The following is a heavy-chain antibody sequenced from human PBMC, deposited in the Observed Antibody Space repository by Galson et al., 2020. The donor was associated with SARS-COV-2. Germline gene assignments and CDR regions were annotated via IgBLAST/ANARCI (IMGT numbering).Heavy chain of an antibody. D-gene: IGHD6-13*01. CDR1: GGTFRSYA. J-gene: IGHJ4*02. V-gene: IGHV1-69*13. CDR3: ARMNLGIAAAGPFDY. Sequence: SVKVYCKASGGTFRSYAISWVRQAPGQGLEWMGGIIPIFGTANYAQKFQGRVTITADESTSTAYMELSSLRSEDTAVYYCARMNLGIAAAGPFDYWGQGTLVTVSS. CDR2: IIPIFGTA.